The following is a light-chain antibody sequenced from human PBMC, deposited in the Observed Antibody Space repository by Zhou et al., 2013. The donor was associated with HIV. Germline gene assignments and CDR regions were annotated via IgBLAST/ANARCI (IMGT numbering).Light chain of an antibody. Sequence: EIVLTQSPATLSVSPGERATLSCRASQSVSSSYLAWYQQKPGQAPRLLIYGASSRATGIPDRFSGSGSGTDFTLTISRLEPEDFAVYYCQQYGSFFGPGTKVDIK. J-gene: IGKJ3*01. CDR2: GAS. CDR1: QSVSSSY. CDR3: QQYGSF. V-gene: IGKV3-20*01.